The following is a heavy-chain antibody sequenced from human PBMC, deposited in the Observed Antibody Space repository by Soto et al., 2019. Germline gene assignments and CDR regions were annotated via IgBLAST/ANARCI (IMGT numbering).Heavy chain of an antibody. CDR2: ISGSGDRT. CDR3: AKDTYNYDCNFSYTDL. V-gene: IGHV3-23*01. J-gene: IGHJ5*02. Sequence: EVQLLESGGGLVQPGGSRRLSCAASGFRFSSYAMNWVRQAPGKGLEWVSGISGSGDRTYYTDSLKGRFTISRDNSRNTLYLQMNCLRAEDPAVYYCAKDTYNYDCNFSYTDLCGHGTLVTVSS. D-gene: IGHD3-22*01. CDR1: GFRFSSYA.